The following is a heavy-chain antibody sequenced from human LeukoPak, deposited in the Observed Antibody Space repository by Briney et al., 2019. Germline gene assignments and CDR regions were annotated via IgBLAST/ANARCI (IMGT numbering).Heavy chain of an antibody. CDR3: ARERGYSGYDYFIDSPSDS. Sequence: QPGGSLRLSCAASGFTFSSYEMNWVRQAPGKGLEWVSYISSSGDTIYYADSVKGRLTISRDNAKNSLYLQMNSLRAEDTAVYYCARERGYSGYDYFIDSPSDSWGQGTLVTVSS. J-gene: IGHJ4*02. CDR1: GFTFSSYE. CDR2: ISSSGDTI. D-gene: IGHD5-12*01. V-gene: IGHV3-48*03.